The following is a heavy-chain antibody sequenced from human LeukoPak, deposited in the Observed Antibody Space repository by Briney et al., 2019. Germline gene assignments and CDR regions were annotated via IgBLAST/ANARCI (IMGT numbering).Heavy chain of an antibody. D-gene: IGHD5-12*01. Sequence: PSETLSLTCTVSGGSISSYFWSWIRQPPGKGLEWIGYIYYSGSTNYNPSLKSRVTISVDTSENQFSLKLSSVTAADTAVYYCAVCDYDNYYGMDVWGQGTTVTVSS. V-gene: IGHV4-59*12. CDR2: IYYSGST. J-gene: IGHJ6*02. CDR1: GGSISSYF. CDR3: AVCDYDNYYGMDV.